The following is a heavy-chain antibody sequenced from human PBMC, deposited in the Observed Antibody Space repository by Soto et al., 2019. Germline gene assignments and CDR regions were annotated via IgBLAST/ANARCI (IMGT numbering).Heavy chain of an antibody. V-gene: IGHV1-2*02. CDR1: GYNFTGYY. CDR2: IDPNSGGT. J-gene: IGHJ4*02. Sequence: GASVKVSCKASGYNFTGYYIHWVRQAPGQGLEWMGWIDPNSGGTNYAQRFQGRVTMTRGMSITAAYMELYSLISDDTAVYFCARGQDVDAATTFDYWGQGTLVTVSS. D-gene: IGHD5-18*01. CDR3: ARGQDVDAATTFDY.